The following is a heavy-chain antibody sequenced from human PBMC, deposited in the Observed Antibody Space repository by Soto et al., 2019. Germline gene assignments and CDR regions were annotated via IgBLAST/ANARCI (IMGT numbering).Heavy chain of an antibody. CDR3: ARAIAAAASPWYFQH. CDR1: WNNFTSYA. Sequence: ASVKGSCKAFWNNFTSYAMHWVRPAPGQMLEWMGWINAGNGNTKYSQKFQGRVTITRDASASTAYMELSSLRSEDTAVYYCARAIAAAASPWYFQHWGQGTLVTVSS. D-gene: IGHD6-13*01. J-gene: IGHJ1*01. V-gene: IGHV1-3*01. CDR2: INAGNGNT.